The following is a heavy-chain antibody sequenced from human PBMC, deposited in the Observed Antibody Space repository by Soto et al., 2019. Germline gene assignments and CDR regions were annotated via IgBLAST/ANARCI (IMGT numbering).Heavy chain of an antibody. J-gene: IGHJ4*02. CDR1: GFTFSSYS. D-gene: IGHD7-27*01. Sequence: GGSLRLSCAASGFTFSSYSMNWVRQAPGKGLEWVSSISSSSSYIYYADSMKGRFTISRDNAKNALYLQMNSLRAEDTAVYYCARDATGSPYYFDYWGQGTLVTVSS. CDR2: ISSSSSYI. CDR3: ARDATGSPYYFDY. V-gene: IGHV3-21*01.